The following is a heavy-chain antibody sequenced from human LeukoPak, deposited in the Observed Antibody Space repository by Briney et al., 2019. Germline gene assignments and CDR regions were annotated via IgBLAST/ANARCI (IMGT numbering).Heavy chain of an antibody. D-gene: IGHD1-26*01. Sequence: GGCLRLSCAASEFTFSSYAMTWVRQAPGKGLEWVTTISSSGGSTYYADSVKGRFTISRDNSKNTLYLQMNSLRAEDTAIYYCATHKRVEPTTIFDYWGRGALVTVSS. CDR1: EFTFSSYA. CDR3: ATHKRVEPTTIFDY. V-gene: IGHV3-23*01. J-gene: IGHJ4*02. CDR2: ISSSGGST.